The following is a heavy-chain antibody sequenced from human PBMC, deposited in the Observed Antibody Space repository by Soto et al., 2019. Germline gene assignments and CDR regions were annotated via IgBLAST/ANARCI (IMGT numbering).Heavy chain of an antibody. CDR3: AKDLIYGYNSGRPFDS. D-gene: IGHD6-19*01. CDR1: GFTFSSFA. Sequence: SLRLSCAASGFTFSSFAMSWVRQAPGKGLEWVSAIGSRGDSTYYADSVKGRFTISRDNSKNTLYLQMNSLRAEDTAVYYCAKDLIYGYNSGRPFDSWGQGTLVTVSS. CDR2: IGSRGDST. V-gene: IGHV3-23*01. J-gene: IGHJ4*02.